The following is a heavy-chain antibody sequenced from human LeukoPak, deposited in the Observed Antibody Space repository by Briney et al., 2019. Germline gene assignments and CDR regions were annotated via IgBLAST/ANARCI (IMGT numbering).Heavy chain of an antibody. CDR3: ARPYSGSYRSRHYYYYGMDV. V-gene: IGHV1-2*02. CDR1: GYSFTTYY. Sequence: ASVKVSCKASGYSFTTYYIHWARQAPGQGLEWMGWINPNSGGTNYAQKFQGRVTMTRDTSISTAYMELSRLRSDDTAVYYCARPYSGSYRSRHYYYYGMDVWGQGTTVTVSS. CDR2: INPNSGGT. D-gene: IGHD1-26*01. J-gene: IGHJ6*02.